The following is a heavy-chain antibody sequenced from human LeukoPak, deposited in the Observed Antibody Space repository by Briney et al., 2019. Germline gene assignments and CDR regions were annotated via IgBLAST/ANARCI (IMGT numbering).Heavy chain of an antibody. CDR1: GNYW. Sequence: PGGSLRLSCAASGNYWMHWVRQAPGKGLVWVSHINSDGSWTSYADSVKGRFTISKDNAKNSLYLQMNSLRAEDTAVYYCASSFRIAVAATGDYWGQGTLVTVSS. V-gene: IGHV3-74*01. CDR2: INSDGSWT. CDR3: ASSFRIAVAATGDY. J-gene: IGHJ4*02. D-gene: IGHD6-19*01.